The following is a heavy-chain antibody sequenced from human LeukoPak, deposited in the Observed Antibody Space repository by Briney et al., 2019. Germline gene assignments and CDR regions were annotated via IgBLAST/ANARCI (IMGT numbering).Heavy chain of an antibody. Sequence: ASVRVSCKTSGYTFTNYGISWVRQAPGQGLEWMGWISAYNGNTNYAQKFQGRVTMTTDTSTSTAYMELRSLRSEDTAVYYCARAVGPRGGNWFDPWGQGALVTVSS. CDR1: GYTFTNYG. J-gene: IGHJ5*02. D-gene: IGHD1-26*01. CDR3: ARAVGPRGGNWFDP. V-gene: IGHV1-18*01. CDR2: ISAYNGNT.